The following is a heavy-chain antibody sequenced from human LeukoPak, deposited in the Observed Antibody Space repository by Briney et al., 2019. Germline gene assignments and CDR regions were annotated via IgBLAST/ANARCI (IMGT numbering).Heavy chain of an antibody. CDR2: IYDSGNT. Sequence: SETLSLTCTVSGGSISSYHWSWIRQPPGKGLEWIGYIYDSGNTNYNPSLKSRVTISIDTSKNQFSLKVSSVTAADTAVYYCARHLRGGATTGMDVWGQGTTVTVSS. V-gene: IGHV4-59*08. J-gene: IGHJ6*02. CDR1: GGSISSYH. CDR3: ARHLRGGATTGMDV. D-gene: IGHD3-16*01.